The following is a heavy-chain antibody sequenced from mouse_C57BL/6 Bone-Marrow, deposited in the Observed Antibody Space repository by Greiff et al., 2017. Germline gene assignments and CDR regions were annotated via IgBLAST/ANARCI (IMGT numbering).Heavy chain of an antibody. CDR1: GYTFTSYW. CDR2: IHPNSGST. J-gene: IGHJ4*01. CDR3: ARGVVITPYYAMDY. D-gene: IGHD1-1*01. V-gene: IGHV1-64*01. Sequence: QVQLQQPGAELVKPGASVKLSCKASGYTFTSYWMHWVKQRPGQGLEWIGMIHPNSGSTNYNEKFKSKATLTVDQSSSTAYMQLSSLTSEDSAVYYCARGVVITPYYAMDYWGQGTSVTVSS.